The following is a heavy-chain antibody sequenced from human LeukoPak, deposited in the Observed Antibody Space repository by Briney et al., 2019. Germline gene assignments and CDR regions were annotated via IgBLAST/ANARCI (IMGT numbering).Heavy chain of an antibody. CDR3: ARGRSSSWYGILNWFDP. CDR2: IHYSGST. J-gene: IGHJ5*02. Sequence: PSETLSLTCAVSGGSISSGGYSWSWIRQPPGKGLDWIGYIHYSGSTYYNPSLKSRVTISVDTSKNQFSLKLSSVTAADTAVYYCARGRSSSWYGILNWFDPWGQGTLVTVSS. D-gene: IGHD6-13*01. V-gene: IGHV4-30-4*07. CDR1: GGSISSGGYS.